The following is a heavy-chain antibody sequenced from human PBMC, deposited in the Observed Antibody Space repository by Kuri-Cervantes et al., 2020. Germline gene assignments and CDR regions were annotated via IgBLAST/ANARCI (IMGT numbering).Heavy chain of an antibody. CDR2: ISWNSGSI. CDR1: GFTFDDYA. D-gene: IGHD2-15*01. J-gene: IGHJ4*02. Sequence: GGSLRLSCAASGFTFDDYAMHWVRQAPGKGLEWVSGISWNSGSIGYADSVKGRFTISRDNAKNSLYLQMNSLRAEDTAVYYCAKETAATTDYWGQGTLVTVSS. CDR3: AKETAATTDY. V-gene: IGHV3-9*01.